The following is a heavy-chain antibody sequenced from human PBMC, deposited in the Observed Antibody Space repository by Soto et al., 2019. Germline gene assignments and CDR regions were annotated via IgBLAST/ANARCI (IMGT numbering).Heavy chain of an antibody. Sequence: EMQLVESGGGLVQPGGSLRLSCAGSGLTFRNDWLSWVRQAPGKGLEWVANINQDGSERYYVDSVKGRFTISRDNAKNSLYLQMNSLRAEDTAVYYCARDSGSYHAFDYWGQGTLVTVSS. CDR2: INQDGSER. CDR1: GLTFRNDW. D-gene: IGHD1-26*01. J-gene: IGHJ4*02. CDR3: ARDSGSYHAFDY. V-gene: IGHV3-7*03.